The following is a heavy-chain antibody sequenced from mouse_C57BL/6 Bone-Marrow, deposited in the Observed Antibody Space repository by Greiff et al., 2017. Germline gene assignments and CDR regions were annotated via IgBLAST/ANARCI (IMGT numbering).Heavy chain of an antibody. CDR1: GYTFTSYW. V-gene: IGHV1-52*01. Sequence: QVQLQQPGAELVRPGSSVKLSCKASGYTFTSYWMHWVKQRPIQGLEWIGNIDPSDSETHYNQKFKDKATLTVDKSSSTSYMQLSSLTSEDSAVYYCARVSSSRHLYYDIWGTGTTVTVSS. CDR2: IDPSDSET. CDR3: ARVSSSRHLYYDI. J-gene: IGHJ1*03. D-gene: IGHD1-1*01.